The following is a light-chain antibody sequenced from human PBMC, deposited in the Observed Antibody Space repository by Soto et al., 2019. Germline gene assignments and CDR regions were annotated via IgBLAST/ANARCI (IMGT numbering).Light chain of an antibody. CDR3: SSYRSSSTLSV. J-gene: IGLJ1*01. CDR1: SSDVGDYNY. CDR2: DVT. V-gene: IGLV2-14*01. Sequence: QSVLTQPASVSESPGQSITISCTGTSSDVGDYNYVSWYQQHPGKAPKLMIYDVTNRPSGVSNRFSGSKSGNTASLTISGLQAEDEADYYCSSYRSSSTLSVFGTGTKLTVL.